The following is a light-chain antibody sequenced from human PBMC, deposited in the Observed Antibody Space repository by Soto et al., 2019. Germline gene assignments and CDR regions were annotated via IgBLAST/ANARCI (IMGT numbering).Light chain of an antibody. J-gene: IGKJ1*01. CDR1: QTISSW. CDR2: DAS. Sequence: DIQMTQSPSTLSGSVGDRVTITCRASQTISSWLAWYQQKPGKAPKLLIYDASSLESGVPSRFSGSGSGAEFTLTISSLQPDDFATYYCQQYNNYSTFGQGTKVDIK. CDR3: QQYNNYST. V-gene: IGKV1-5*01.